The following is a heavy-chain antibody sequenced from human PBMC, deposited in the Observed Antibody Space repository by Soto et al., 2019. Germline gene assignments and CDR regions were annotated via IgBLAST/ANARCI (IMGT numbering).Heavy chain of an antibody. D-gene: IGHD2-21*02. CDR3: ARLTANWYFDL. Sequence: QVQLQESGPGLVKPSQTLSLTCTVSGGSISSGGYYWSWIRQHPGKGLEWIGYIYYSGSTYYNPSLKSRVTTAGDTSKNQFSLKLSSVTAADTAVYYCARLTANWYFDLWGRGTLVTVSS. V-gene: IGHV4-31*03. J-gene: IGHJ2*01. CDR1: GGSISSGGYY. CDR2: IYYSGST.